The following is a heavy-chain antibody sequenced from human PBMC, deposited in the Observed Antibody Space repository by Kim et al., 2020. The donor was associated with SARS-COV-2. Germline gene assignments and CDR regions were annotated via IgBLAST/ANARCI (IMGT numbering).Heavy chain of an antibody. D-gene: IGHD3-10*01. J-gene: IGHJ3*02. V-gene: IGHV1-46*01. Sequence: KFQGRVTMTRDTSTSTVYMELSSLRSEDTAVYYCARQLLWFGESYDAFDIWGQGTMVTVSS. CDR3: ARQLLWFGESYDAFDI.